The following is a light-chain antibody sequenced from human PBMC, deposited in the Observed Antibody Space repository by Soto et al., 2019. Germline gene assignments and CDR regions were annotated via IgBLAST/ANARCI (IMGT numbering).Light chain of an antibody. Sequence: DLQMTQSPSSLSAPVGDRVTITCRASQSISSCLNWYQQKPGKAPKLLIYGASNLQSGVPSRFSGSESGTDFILTISSLQPEDFATYYCQQIYAAPVTFGQGTKVEIK. J-gene: IGKJ1*01. CDR2: GAS. CDR3: QQIYAAPVT. CDR1: QSISSC. V-gene: IGKV1-39*01.